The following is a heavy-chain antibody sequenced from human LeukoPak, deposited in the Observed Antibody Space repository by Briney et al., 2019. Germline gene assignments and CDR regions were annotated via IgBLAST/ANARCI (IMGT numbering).Heavy chain of an antibody. CDR1: GGTFSSYA. J-gene: IGHJ4*02. Sequence: SVKVSCKASGGTFSSYAISWVRQAPGQGLEWMGRIIPILGIANYARKFQGRVTITADKSTSTAYMELSSLRSEDTAVYYCARVATVTTGGFDYWGQGTLVTVSS. CDR3: ARVATVTTGGFDY. CDR2: IIPILGIA. D-gene: IGHD4-17*01. V-gene: IGHV1-69*04.